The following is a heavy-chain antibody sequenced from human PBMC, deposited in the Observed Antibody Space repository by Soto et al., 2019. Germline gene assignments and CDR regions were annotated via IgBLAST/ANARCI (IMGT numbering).Heavy chain of an antibody. CDR3: ARKGENDFWSGYANFDY. CDR2: INHSGST. Sequence: SETLSLTCAVYGGSFSGYYWSWIRQPPGKGLEWIGEINHSGSTNYNPSLKSRVTISVDTSKNQFSLKLSSVTAADTAVYYCARKGENDFWSGYANFDYWGQGTLVTVSS. V-gene: IGHV4-34*01. J-gene: IGHJ4*02. CDR1: GGSFSGYY. D-gene: IGHD3-3*01.